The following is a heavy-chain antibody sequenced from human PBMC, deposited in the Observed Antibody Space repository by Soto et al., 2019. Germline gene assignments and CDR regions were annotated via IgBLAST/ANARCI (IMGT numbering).Heavy chain of an antibody. CDR3: TRVGTGIYAFLDF. V-gene: IGHV1-46*03. Sequence: ASVKVSCKASGYTFTTYYIHWVRQAPGQGLEWMGLINPSGGGTSYEQKFQGRVTMTRDTSTSTVYMELSSLRSEDTAMYYCTRVGTGIYAFLDFWGQGTLVTVSS. CDR2: INPSGGGT. CDR1: GYTFTTYY. J-gene: IGHJ4*02. D-gene: IGHD2-21*02.